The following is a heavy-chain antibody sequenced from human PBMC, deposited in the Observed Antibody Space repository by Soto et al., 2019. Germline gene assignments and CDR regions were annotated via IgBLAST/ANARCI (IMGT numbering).Heavy chain of an antibody. V-gene: IGHV3-30*18. CDR1: GFSFSTFG. CDR2: ISYDASHK. D-gene: IGHD2-15*01. J-gene: IGHJ4*02. CDR3: AKSHWSGDSCYPPTYYFDY. Sequence: QVQLVESGGGVVQPGRSLRLSCAASGFSFSTFGMHWVRQAPGKGLEWVAIISYDASHKYYADSVKGRFTISRDNSKNTLFLQMNSLRAEDTAVCYCAKSHWSGDSCYPPTYYFDYWGQGTLVAVSS.